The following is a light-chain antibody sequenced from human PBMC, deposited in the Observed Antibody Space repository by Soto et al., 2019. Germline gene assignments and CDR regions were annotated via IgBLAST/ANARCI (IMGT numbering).Light chain of an antibody. J-gene: IGLJ2*01. CDR1: SSDVGGYNY. Sequence: QSVLTQPPSASGSPGQSVTISCTGTSSDVGGYNYVSWYQQQPGKAPKLMIYEVSKRPSGVPDRFSGSKSGNTASLTVSGLQAAEEDDYYCSSYAGSNNLVVFGGGTKLTVL. CDR3: SSYAGSNNLVV. CDR2: EVS. V-gene: IGLV2-8*01.